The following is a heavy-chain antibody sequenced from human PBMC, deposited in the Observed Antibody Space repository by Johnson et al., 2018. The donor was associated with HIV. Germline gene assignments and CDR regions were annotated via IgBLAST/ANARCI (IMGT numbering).Heavy chain of an antibody. CDR1: GFSFSDYY. CDR3: ARDTTMIVVSDAFDI. V-gene: IGHV3-20*04. D-gene: IGHD3-22*01. Sequence: VQLVESGGGLVKPGGSLRLSCAASGFSFSDYYMSWIRQAPGKGLEWVSGINWNGGSTGYADSVKGRFTISRDNAKNSLYLQMNSLRAEDAALYYCARDTTMIVVSDAFDIWGQGTMVTVSS. CDR2: INWNGGST. J-gene: IGHJ3*02.